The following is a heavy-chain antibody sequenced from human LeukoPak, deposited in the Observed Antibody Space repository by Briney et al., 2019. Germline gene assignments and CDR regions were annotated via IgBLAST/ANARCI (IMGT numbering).Heavy chain of an antibody. V-gene: IGHV3-7*01. D-gene: IGHD3-10*01. Sequence: GGSLRLSCAASGFTFSSSYMSWVRQAPGKGLEWVANIKQDGKEKHYVDFVKGRFTISRDNAKRSLYLQMDSLRAEDTAVYYCARDPRGSEYSHFDSWGLGTQVTVSP. CDR1: GFTFSSSY. CDR3: ARDPRGSEYSHFDS. CDR2: IKQDGKEK. J-gene: IGHJ4*02.